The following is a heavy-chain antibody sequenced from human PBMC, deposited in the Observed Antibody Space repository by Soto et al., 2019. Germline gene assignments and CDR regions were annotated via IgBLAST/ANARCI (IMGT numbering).Heavy chain of an antibody. Sequence: GGSLSLSCAASGFTFSSYWMSWVRQAPGKGLEWVANIKQDGSEKYYVDSVKGRFTISRDNAKNSLYLQMNSLRAEDTAVYYCARVHSSGWYANLCYYYYGMDVWGQGTTVTVSS. CDR1: GFTFSSYW. D-gene: IGHD6-19*01. V-gene: IGHV3-7*05. CDR2: IKQDGSEK. CDR3: ARVHSSGWYANLCYYYYGMDV. J-gene: IGHJ6*02.